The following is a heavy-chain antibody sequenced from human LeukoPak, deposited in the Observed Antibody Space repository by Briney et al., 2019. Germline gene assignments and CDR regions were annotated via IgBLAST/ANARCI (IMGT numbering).Heavy chain of an antibody. J-gene: IGHJ4*02. CDR2: FSRTGPTI. CDR1: VFTFNFYT. Sequence: GGPVRLSCAASVFTFNFYTMNCVRHAPGKGLEWISYFSRTGPTIYYADSVKVRFTISRDNAKNSLYLQMNSLRSEDTGLYFCARDLGSGDHGLLVWGQGTLLTVSS. CDR3: ARDLGSGDHGLLV. D-gene: IGHD2-21*02. V-gene: IGHV3-48*01.